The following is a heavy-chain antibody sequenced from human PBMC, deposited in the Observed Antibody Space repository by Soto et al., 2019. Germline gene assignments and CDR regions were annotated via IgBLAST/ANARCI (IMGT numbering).Heavy chain of an antibody. Sequence: GGSLRLSCAASGFTFSSYAMHWVRQAPGKGLEWVAVISYDGSNKYYADSVKGRFTISRDNSKNTLYLQMNSLRAEDTAVYYCARDGSTLGYYGMDVWGQGTTVTVSS. V-gene: IGHV3-30-3*01. CDR2: ISYDGSNK. CDR3: ARDGSTLGYYGMDV. J-gene: IGHJ6*02. D-gene: IGHD3-16*01. CDR1: GFTFSSYA.